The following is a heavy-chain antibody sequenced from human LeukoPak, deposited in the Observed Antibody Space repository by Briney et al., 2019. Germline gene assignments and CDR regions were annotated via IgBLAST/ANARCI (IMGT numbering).Heavy chain of an antibody. D-gene: IGHD3-22*01. CDR2: ISGIGGST. V-gene: IGHV3-23*01. Sequence: GGSLRLSCAASGFTFSSYAMSWVRQAPGKGLEWVSVISGIGGSTYYADSVQDRITISRDNSKNTLYLQMTSLRAEDTAVYYCAMSSGYFGYWGQGTLATVSS. CDR3: AMSSGYFGY. J-gene: IGHJ4*02. CDR1: GFTFSSYA.